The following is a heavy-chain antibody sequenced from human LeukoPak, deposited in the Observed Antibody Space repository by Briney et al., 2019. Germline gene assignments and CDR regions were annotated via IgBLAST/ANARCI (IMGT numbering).Heavy chain of an antibody. V-gene: IGHV3-23*01. CDR1: GFTFSSYA. CDR2: ISGSGGST. CDR3: AKDDYSGYDQTFDY. J-gene: IGHJ4*02. Sequence: GGSLRLSCAASGFTFSSYAMSWVRQAPGKGLEWVSAISGSGGSTYYADSVKGRFTISKDNSKNTLYLQMNSLRAEDTAVYYCAKDDYSGYDQTFDYWGQGTLVTVSS. D-gene: IGHD5-12*01.